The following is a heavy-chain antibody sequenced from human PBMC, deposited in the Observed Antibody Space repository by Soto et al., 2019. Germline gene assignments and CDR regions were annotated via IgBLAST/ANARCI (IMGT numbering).Heavy chain of an antibody. V-gene: IGHV3-73*01. CDR2: IRNKGNNYAT. J-gene: IGHJ4*02. CDR3: TSRRDWTAVDPLDY. Sequence: PGGSLRLSCVVSGFTFSDSAMHWVRQASGKGLEWVGRIRNKGNNYATAYTASVKGRFTISRDDSKNTVYLQMNSLKIDDTAVYYCTSRRDWTAVDPLDYWGLGTLVTVSS. CDR1: GFTFSDSA. D-gene: IGHD5-18*01.